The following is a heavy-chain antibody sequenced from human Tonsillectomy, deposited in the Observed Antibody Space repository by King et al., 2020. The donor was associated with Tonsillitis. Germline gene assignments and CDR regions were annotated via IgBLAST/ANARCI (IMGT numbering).Heavy chain of an antibody. J-gene: IGHJ6*02. V-gene: IGHV1-69*01. Sequence: QLVQSGAEVKKPGSSVKVSCKASGDTFSNYAISWVRQAPGKGLEWMGVIIPMFDTTNYAQKLQGRVTITADESRRTAYLELSSLRSEDTGVYYCARVGEGGPSSYYGMDVWGQGTTVTVSS. CDR1: GDTFSNYA. CDR3: ARVGEGGPSSYYGMDV. CDR2: IIPMFDTT. D-gene: IGHD3-16*01.